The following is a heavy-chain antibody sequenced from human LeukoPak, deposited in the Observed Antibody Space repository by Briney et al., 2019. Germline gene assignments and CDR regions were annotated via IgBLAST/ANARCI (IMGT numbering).Heavy chain of an antibody. D-gene: IGHD6-13*01. V-gene: IGHV6-1*01. CDR3: ARGVRISYSSWYYFDY. J-gene: IGHJ4*02. CDR2: TYYRSKWYI. Sequence: SQTLSLTCAISGDSVSSNSADWNWIRQSPSRGLEWLGRTYYRSKWYIDYAESVKSRITFTADTSKNQFSLQLNSLTPEDTALYYCARGVRISYSSWYYFDYWGQGTLVTVSS. CDR1: GDSVSSNSAD.